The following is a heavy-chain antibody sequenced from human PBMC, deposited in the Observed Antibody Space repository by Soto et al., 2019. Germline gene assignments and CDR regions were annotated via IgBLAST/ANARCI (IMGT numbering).Heavy chain of an antibody. Sequence: PGESLKISCKGSGYSFTSYWIGWVRQMPGKGLEWMGIIYPGDSDTRYSPSFQGQVTISADKSISTAYLQWSSLKASDTAMYYCARQRHLYYDPAHDAFDIWGQGTMVTVSS. D-gene: IGHD3-22*01. CDR2: IYPGDSDT. CDR1: GYSFTSYW. J-gene: IGHJ3*02. V-gene: IGHV5-51*01. CDR3: ARQRHLYYDPAHDAFDI.